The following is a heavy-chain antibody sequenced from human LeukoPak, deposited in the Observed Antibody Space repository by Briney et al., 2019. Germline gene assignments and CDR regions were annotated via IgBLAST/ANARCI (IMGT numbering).Heavy chain of an antibody. CDR2: IYYSGST. CDR1: GGSISSYY. V-gene: IGHV4-59*04. J-gene: IGHJ4*02. Sequence: SETLSLTCTVSGGSISSYYWSWIRQPPGKGLEWIGYIYYSGSTYYNPSLKSRVTISVDTSKNQFSLKLSSVTAADTAVYYCAGHGREYYDFWSGYPYYFDYWGQGTLVTVSS. D-gene: IGHD3-3*01. CDR3: AGHGREYYDFWSGYPYYFDY.